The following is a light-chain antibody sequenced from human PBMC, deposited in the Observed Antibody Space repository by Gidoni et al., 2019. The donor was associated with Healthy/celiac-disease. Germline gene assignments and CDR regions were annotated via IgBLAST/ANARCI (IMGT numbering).Light chain of an antibody. V-gene: IGKV1-39*01. CDR1: QSISSY. CDR3: QQSYSTPFT. J-gene: IGKJ4*01. CDR2: AAS. Sequence: IQMTKSPSSLSASVGDRVTITCRASQSISSYLNWYQQKPGKAPKLMIYAASSLQSWIPSRVSGSRSVTDFTLTISSLQPEDFTTHYCQQSYSTPFTFGGGTKVEIK.